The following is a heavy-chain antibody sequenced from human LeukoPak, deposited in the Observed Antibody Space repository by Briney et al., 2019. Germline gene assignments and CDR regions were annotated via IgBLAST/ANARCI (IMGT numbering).Heavy chain of an antibody. D-gene: IGHD6-13*01. V-gene: IGHV4-31*03. J-gene: IGHJ6*02. CDR2: IYYSGST. CDR1: GGSISSGGYY. Sequence: PSETLSLTCTVSGGSISSGGYYWSWIRQHPGKGLEWIVYIYYSGSTYYNPSLKSRVTISVDTSKNQFSLKLSSVTAADTAVYYCARHKGIAAAGIVYYYGMDVWGQGTTVTVSS. CDR3: ARHKGIAAAGIVYYYGMDV.